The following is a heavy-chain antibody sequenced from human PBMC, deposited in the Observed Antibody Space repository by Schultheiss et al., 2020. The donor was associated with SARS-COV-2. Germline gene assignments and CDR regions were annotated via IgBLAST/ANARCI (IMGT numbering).Heavy chain of an antibody. Sequence: SETLSLTCTVSGGSISSGDYYWSWIRQPPGKGLEWIGYIYHTGSTYYNPSLKSRITISVDTSKNQFSLKLSSVTAADTAVYYCARDDRDRLQPGGYYYYAMDVWGQGTTVTVSS. CDR3: ARDDRDRLQPGGYYYYAMDV. J-gene: IGHJ6*02. CDR1: GGSISSGDYY. V-gene: IGHV4-30-4*02. CDR2: IYHTGST. D-gene: IGHD5-24*01.